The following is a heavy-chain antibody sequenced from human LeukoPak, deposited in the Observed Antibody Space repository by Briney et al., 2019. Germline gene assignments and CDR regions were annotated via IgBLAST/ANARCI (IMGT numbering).Heavy chain of an antibody. Sequence: ASVKVSCKASGGTFSSYAISWVRQPPGQGLEWMGGIIPIFGTANYAQKFQGKVTITADKSTSTAYMELSSLRSEDTAVYYCARFSGYSSSWPSGDYWGQGTLVTVSS. CDR1: GGTFSSYA. D-gene: IGHD6-13*01. J-gene: IGHJ4*02. V-gene: IGHV1-69*06. CDR2: IIPIFGTA. CDR3: ARFSGYSSSWPSGDY.